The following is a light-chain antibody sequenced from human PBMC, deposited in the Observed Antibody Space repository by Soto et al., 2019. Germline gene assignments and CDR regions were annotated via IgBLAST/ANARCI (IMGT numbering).Light chain of an antibody. V-gene: IGKV3-20*01. CDR3: QQWRT. J-gene: IGKJ1*01. CDR1: QSVSSSN. CDR2: GAS. Sequence: EIVLTQFPDTLSLSPGERATLSCRASQSVSSSNVAWYQKKPGQAPRLLIYGASSRATGIPDRFSGSGSGTDFTLTISRLRPEDFAVYYCQQWRTFGQGTKVEIK.